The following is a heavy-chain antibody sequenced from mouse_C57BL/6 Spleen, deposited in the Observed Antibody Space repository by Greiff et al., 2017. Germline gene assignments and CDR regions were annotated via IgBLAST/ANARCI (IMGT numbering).Heavy chain of an antibody. CDR1: GFTFNTYA. CDR2: IRSKSSNYAT. J-gene: IGHJ2*01. CDR3: VRDTQYYFDY. Sequence: EVNLVESGGGLVQPKGSLTLSCAASGFTFNTYAMYWVRQAPGTGLEWVARIRSKSSNYATYYADSVPDRFTISRDDSQSMLYLQMNNLKTEDTAMYYCVRDTQYYFDYWGQGTTLTVSS. V-gene: IGHV10-3*01.